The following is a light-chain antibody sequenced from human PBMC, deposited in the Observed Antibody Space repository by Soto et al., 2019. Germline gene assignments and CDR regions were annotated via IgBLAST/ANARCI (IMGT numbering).Light chain of an antibody. J-gene: IGLJ1*01. CDR2: NVY. Sequence: QSTLTQPTSSSVALGQAITISFPGTSGDVGAYNFVSWHQQHPGKAPKLMIYNVYDRPSGISYHFSGSKSGNTASLTISGLQGEDEADYYCSAYTVSRPYVFGTGTKVTVL. CDR1: SGDVGAYNF. V-gene: IGLV2-14*03. CDR3: SAYTVSRPYV.